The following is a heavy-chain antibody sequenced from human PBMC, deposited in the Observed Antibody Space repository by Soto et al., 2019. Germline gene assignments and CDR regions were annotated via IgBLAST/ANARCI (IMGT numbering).Heavy chain of an antibody. CDR2: IGVRGTYK. J-gene: IGHJ4*02. V-gene: IGHV3-23*01. D-gene: IGHD3-16*02. Sequence: GGSLRFFCTASVFIFNNYSMSLVRQAPGKGLECVSGIGVRGTYKYYADSVKGRFTISRDNSKNTLFLQMNRMRVDDTAVHYCAKDRSMVWGSDRHGQAQWGKGT. CDR1: VFIFNNYS. CDR3: AKDRSMVWGSDRHGQAQ.